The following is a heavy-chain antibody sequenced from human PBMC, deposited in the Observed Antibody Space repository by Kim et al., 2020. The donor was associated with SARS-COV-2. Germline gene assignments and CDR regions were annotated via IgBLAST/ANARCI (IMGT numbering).Heavy chain of an antibody. D-gene: IGHD1-1*01. J-gene: IGHJ5*02. CDR3: ARGDGTGWFDP. CDR2: IGTAGDT. CDR1: GFTFSSYD. Sequence: GGSLRLSCAASGFTFSSYDMHWVRQATGKGLEWVSAIGTAGDTYYPGSVKGRFTISRENAKNSLYLQMNSLRAGDTAVYYCARGDGTGWFDPWGQGTLVTVSS. V-gene: IGHV3-13*01.